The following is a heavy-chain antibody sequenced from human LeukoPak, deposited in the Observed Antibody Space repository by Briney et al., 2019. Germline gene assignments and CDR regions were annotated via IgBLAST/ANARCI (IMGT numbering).Heavy chain of an antibody. Sequence: PGGSLRLSCAASGFTFYDYGMTWVRRAPGKGLEWVSTISGSGLSTYYADSVKGRFTISRDSSKNTLYLQMNSLRAEDTAVYYCARYYGHYGGHLDYWGQGTLVTVSS. CDR3: ARYYGHYGGHLDY. V-gene: IGHV3-23*01. CDR1: GFTFYDYG. CDR2: ISGSGLST. J-gene: IGHJ4*02. D-gene: IGHD3-10*01.